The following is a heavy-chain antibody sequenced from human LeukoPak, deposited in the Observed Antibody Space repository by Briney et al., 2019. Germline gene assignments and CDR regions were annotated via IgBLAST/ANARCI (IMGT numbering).Heavy chain of an antibody. Sequence: SETLSLTCTVSGYSISSGYYWGWIRQSPGKGLEWVGTIYHSGSTMYIPSLRSRVSISVDTSKNQFPLKLTSVTAADTAVYYCARDWSLDGYNRFDLWGQGALVTVSS. V-gene: IGHV4-38-2*02. J-gene: IGHJ5*02. CDR2: IYHSGST. CDR3: ARDWSLDGYNRFDL. CDR1: GYSISSGYY. D-gene: IGHD5-24*01.